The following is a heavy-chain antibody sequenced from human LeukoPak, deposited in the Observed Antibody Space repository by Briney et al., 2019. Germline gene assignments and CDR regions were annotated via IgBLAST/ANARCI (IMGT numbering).Heavy chain of an antibody. V-gene: IGHV5-51*01. CDR2: IYPSDSDT. CDR3: ARRSSGSHYSVDY. Sequence: GESLQISFKGSGSSFTNYWIGWVRQLPGKGLEWMGIIYPSDSDTRYSPSFQGQVTISADKSISTAYLQWNSLKASDTAMYHCARRSSGSHYSVDYWGQGTLVTVSS. D-gene: IGHD1-26*01. J-gene: IGHJ4*02. CDR1: GSSFTNYW.